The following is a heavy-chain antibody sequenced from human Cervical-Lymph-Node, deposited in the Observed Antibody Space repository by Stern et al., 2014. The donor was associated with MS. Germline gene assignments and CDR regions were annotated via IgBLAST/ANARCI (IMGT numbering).Heavy chain of an antibody. CDR2: ISTNSIYI. J-gene: IGHJ4*02. D-gene: IGHD6-19*01. CDR3: ARDGDSSSRPFAVAGTVYFDY. CDR1: GFTFTSYS. Sequence: DVQLVQPGGGLVKPGGSLRLSCSASGFTFTSYSMNWVRQAPGKGLEWVSFISTNSIYIYYADSVKGRFTISRDNAKNSLYLQMNSLRAEDTAVYYCARDGDSSSRPFAVAGTVYFDYWGQGTLVTVSS. V-gene: IGHV3-21*01.